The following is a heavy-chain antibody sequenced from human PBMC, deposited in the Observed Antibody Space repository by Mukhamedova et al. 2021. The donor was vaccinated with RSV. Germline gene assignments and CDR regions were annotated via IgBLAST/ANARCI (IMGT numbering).Heavy chain of an antibody. V-gene: IGHV4-59*08. D-gene: IGHD4-23*01. J-gene: IGHJ4*02. CDR3: ARHHGGNSELVYPYFDY. Sequence: RVTISVDTSKNQFSLKLSSVTAADTAVYYCARHHGGNSELVYPYFDYWGQGTLVTVSS.